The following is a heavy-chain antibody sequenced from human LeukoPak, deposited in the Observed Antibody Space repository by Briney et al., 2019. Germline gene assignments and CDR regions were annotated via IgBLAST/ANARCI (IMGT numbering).Heavy chain of an antibody. J-gene: IGHJ4*02. D-gene: IGHD3-22*01. V-gene: IGHV6-1*01. CDR1: GDSVSSNSS. CDR2: TYYRSKWYN. CDR3: ARAHYYDNSPFDY. Sequence: SQTLSLTCAISGDSVSSNSSWNWLRQSPSRGLEWLGRTYYRSKWYNDYAVSVKSRITINPDTSKNQFSLQLNSVTPEDTAVYYCARAHYYDNSPFDYWGQGTLVTVSS.